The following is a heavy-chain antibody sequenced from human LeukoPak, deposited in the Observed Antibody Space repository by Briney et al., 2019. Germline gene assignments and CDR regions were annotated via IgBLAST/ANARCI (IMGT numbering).Heavy chain of an antibody. Sequence: GGSLRLSCAASGFTFTDYAMSWVRQAPGTGLEWVSAISGIGNAIFYASSVKGRFTISRDSSKNTLSLQMSSLRAEDTAVYYCVRHLATSGSYPLDYWGQGTLVAVSS. V-gene: IGHV3-23*01. CDR2: ISGIGNAI. J-gene: IGHJ4*02. CDR1: GFTFTDYA. D-gene: IGHD2-15*01. CDR3: VRHLATSGSYPLDY.